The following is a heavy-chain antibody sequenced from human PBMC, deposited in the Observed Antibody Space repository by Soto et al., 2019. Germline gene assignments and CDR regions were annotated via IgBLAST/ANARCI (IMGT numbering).Heavy chain of an antibody. D-gene: IGHD3-3*01. CDR1: GGSISTSY. CDR2: VYHIGST. CDR3: ARDGSGHDFWDGPWYFDS. Sequence: QLQLQESGPGLVKPSETLSLTCTVSGGSISTSYWSWIRQPPGKGLEWLGYVYHIGSTKYNPSLTNRVTISIDTSQNQFSLKLESVSAADTALYYCARDGSGHDFWDGPWYFDSWGQGTLVTVSS. J-gene: IGHJ4*02. V-gene: IGHV4-59*01.